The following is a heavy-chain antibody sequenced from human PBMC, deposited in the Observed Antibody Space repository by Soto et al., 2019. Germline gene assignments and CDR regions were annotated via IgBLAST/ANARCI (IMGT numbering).Heavy chain of an antibody. CDR2: ISAYNGKI. CDR3: ARETIPQMYYYGTDV. V-gene: IGHV1-18*01. Sequence: QVQLVQSGAEVREPGASVKVSCKASGYTFTNYGISWVRQAPGQGLEWIGWISAYNGKIDYAQKVQGRITMTTDRSTSTAFMELRSLRSDDTAVYYCARETIPQMYYYGTDVWGQGTTVIVSS. D-gene: IGHD3-16*01. CDR1: GYTFTNYG. J-gene: IGHJ6*02.